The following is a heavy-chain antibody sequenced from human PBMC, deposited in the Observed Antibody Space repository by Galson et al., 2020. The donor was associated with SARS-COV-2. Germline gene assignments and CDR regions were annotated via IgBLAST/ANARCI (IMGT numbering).Heavy chain of an antibody. Sequence: GGSLRLSCAASGFTFSSYDMHWVRQATGKGLEWVSAIGTAGDTYYPGSVKGRFTISRENAKNSLYLQMNSLRAGDTAVYYCARGGGSRGSDGMDVWGQGTTVTVSS. V-gene: IGHV3-13*01. J-gene: IGHJ6*02. CDR1: GFTFSSYD. CDR3: ARGGGSRGSDGMDV. CDR2: IGTAGDT. D-gene: IGHD1-26*01.